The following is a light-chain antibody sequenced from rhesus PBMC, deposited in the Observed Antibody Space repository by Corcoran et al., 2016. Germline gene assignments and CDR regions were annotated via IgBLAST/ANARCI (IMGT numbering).Light chain of an antibody. V-gene: IGKV3-53*01. Sequence: QVILTQSPATLSLSPGERATLSCRASQSVGSSLAWYQKKPGKAPRILIYGAFTRDTGIPDRVSGRWSWTEFTLTISSLEPEDFAVYYCQKYSSSPFTFGPGTKLDIK. CDR3: QKYSSSPFT. CDR2: GAF. CDR1: QSVGSS. J-gene: IGKJ3*01.